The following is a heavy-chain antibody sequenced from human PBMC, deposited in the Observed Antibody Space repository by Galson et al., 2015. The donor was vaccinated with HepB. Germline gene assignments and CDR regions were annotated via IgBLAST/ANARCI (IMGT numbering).Heavy chain of an antibody. CDR2: IWYDGSKE. J-gene: IGHJ5*01. D-gene: IGHD5-12*01. CDR3: ARYSAGYGLDS. Sequence: SLRLSCAASGFTFSKHGMHWVRQAPGKGLEWVAVIWYDGSKEYYTDPVKGRFTISRDNSKNILHLQMNSMRSEDTAVYYWARYSAGYGLDSWGEGTLVTVST. CDR1: GFTFSKHG. V-gene: IGHV3-33*01.